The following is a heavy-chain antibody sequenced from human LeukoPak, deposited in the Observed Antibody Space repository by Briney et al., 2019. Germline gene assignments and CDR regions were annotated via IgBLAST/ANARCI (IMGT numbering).Heavy chain of an antibody. D-gene: IGHD3-22*01. Sequence: ASVKVSCKASGYTFTSYYIYWVRQAPGQGLEWMGIINPSGGSTSYAQKFQGRVTMTRDTSTNTVYMELSSLRSGDTAVYYCAREATMTVVLTTGGMDVWGQGTTVTVSS. J-gene: IGHJ6*02. CDR2: INPSGGST. CDR3: AREATMTVVLTTGGMDV. CDR1: GYTFTSYY. V-gene: IGHV1-46*01.